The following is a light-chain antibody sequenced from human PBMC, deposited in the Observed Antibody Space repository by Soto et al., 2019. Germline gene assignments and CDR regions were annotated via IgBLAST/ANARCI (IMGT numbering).Light chain of an antibody. CDR3: SSYVGGNSLL. Sequence: QSALTQPPSASGSPGQSVTISCTGTSSDVGGYNYVSWYQQHPGKAPKLMIYEVSKRPSGVPDRFSGSKSGNTASLTVSGFQAEDEADYYCSSYVGGNSLLFGGGTQLTVL. CDR1: SSDVGGYNY. CDR2: EVS. J-gene: IGLJ2*01. V-gene: IGLV2-8*01.